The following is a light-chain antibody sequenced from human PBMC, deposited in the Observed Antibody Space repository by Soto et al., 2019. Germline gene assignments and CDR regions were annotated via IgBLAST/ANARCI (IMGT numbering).Light chain of an antibody. Sequence: EIQMTQSPSTMSGSVGDRGVVTGRASQTISSWLAWYQQKQGKAPTILIYKASTLKSGVPTTRSGSGSRTEFTLTTSSLLHHDVASYYCHHYHRYSEEFGQGTKVDIK. CDR2: KAS. CDR3: HHYHRYSEE. J-gene: IGKJ1*01. V-gene: IGKV1-5*03. CDR1: QTISSW.